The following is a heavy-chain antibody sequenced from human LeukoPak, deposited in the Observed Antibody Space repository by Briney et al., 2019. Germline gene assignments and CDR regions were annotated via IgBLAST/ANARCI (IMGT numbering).Heavy chain of an antibody. Sequence: PGGSLRLSCAASGFTFSSYEMNWVRQAPGKGLEWVSAISGSGGSTYYADSVKGRFTISRDNSKNTLYLQMNSLRAEDTAVYYCAKAVGATLGAFDIWGQGTMVTVSS. CDR1: GFTFSSYE. CDR3: AKAVGATLGAFDI. V-gene: IGHV3-23*01. CDR2: ISGSGGST. J-gene: IGHJ3*02. D-gene: IGHD1-26*01.